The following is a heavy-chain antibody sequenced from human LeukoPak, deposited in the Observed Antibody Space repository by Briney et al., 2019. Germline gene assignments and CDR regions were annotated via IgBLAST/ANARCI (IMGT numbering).Heavy chain of an antibody. J-gene: IGHJ4*02. D-gene: IGHD3-3*02. CDR3: ARDRLGPSFSVSHFDL. CDR1: GFTFVDYG. CDR2: IKYNGAIT. Sequence: GGSLRLSCATSGFTFVDYGLSWVRRAPGGGLEGLCAIKYNGAITDYADSVKGRFTISRDNAKNSLYLRMDSLRAEDTALYYCARDRLGPSFSVSHFDLWGQGTLVTVSS. V-gene: IGHV3-20*04.